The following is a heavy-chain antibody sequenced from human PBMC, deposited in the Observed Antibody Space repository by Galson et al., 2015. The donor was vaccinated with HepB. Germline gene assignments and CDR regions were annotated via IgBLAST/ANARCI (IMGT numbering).Heavy chain of an antibody. V-gene: IGHV3-23*01. Sequence: LRLSCAASGFTFSSYAMSWVRQAPGKGLEWVSAISGSGGSTYYADSVKGRFTISRDNSKNTLYLQMNSLRAEDTAVYYCAKVMAAADAFDIWGQGTMVTVSS. CDR1: GFTFSSYA. CDR3: AKVMAAADAFDI. D-gene: IGHD6-13*01. J-gene: IGHJ3*02. CDR2: ISGSGGST.